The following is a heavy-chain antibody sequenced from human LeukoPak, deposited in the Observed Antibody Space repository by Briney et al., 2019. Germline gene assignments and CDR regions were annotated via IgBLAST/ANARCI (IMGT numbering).Heavy chain of an antibody. CDR2: IYHSGST. J-gene: IGHJ3*02. CDR3: ASLYRNAFDI. D-gene: IGHD3-16*02. V-gene: IGHV4-30-2*01. Sequence: PSETLSLTCTVSGGSISSGGYYWSWIRQPPGKGLEWIGYIYHSGSTYYNPSLKSRVTISVDRSKNQFSLKLSSVTAADTAVYYCASLYRNAFDIWGQGTMVTVSS. CDR1: GGSISSGGYY.